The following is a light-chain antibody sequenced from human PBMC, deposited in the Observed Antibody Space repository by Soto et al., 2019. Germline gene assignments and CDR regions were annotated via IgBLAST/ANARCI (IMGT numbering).Light chain of an antibody. J-gene: IGKJ5*01. CDR2: GAS. Sequence: GMAQSPDTLSASPGKRVSLSCRASQSVNHNLAWYQQKPGQAPRLLIYGASTRATGIPARFSGSGSGTEFTLTISSLQSEDFAVYYCQQYNNWPITFGQGRRLEIK. CDR3: QQYNNWPIT. V-gene: IGKV3-15*01. CDR1: QSVNHN.